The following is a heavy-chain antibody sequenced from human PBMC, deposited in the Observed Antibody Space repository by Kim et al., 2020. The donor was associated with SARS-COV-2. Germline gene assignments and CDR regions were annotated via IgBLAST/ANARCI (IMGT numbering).Heavy chain of an antibody. CDR2: IYSGGST. CDR1: GFTVSSNY. Sequence: GGSLRLSCAASGFTVSSNYMSWVRQAPGKGLEWVSVIYSGGSTYYADSVKGRFTISRDNSKNTLYLQMNSLRAEDTAVYYCAREGSSATVPYGMDVWGQGTTVTVSS. D-gene: IGHD3-10*01. J-gene: IGHJ6*02. V-gene: IGHV3-66*01. CDR3: AREGSSATVPYGMDV.